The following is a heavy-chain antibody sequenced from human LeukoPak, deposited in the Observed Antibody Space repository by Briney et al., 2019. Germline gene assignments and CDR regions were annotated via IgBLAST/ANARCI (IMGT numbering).Heavy chain of an antibody. CDR1: GGSISSCY. Sequence: PSETLSLTCTVSGGSISSCYWSWIRQPPGKGLEWIAYISDIGSINYNPSLKSRVTISLDTSKNQFSLKLSSVTAADTAVYYCAGHHPRNTVDFWGQGTLVTVSS. CDR2: ISDIGSI. D-gene: IGHD2-8*02. J-gene: IGHJ4*02. CDR3: AGHHPRNTVDF. V-gene: IGHV4-59*08.